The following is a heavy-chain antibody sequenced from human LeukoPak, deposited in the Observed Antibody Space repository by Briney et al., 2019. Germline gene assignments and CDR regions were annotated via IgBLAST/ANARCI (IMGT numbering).Heavy chain of an antibody. Sequence: SETLSPTCTVSGGSISSHYWSWIRQPPGKGLEWIGYIYYSGSTNYNPSLKSRVTISVDTSKNQFSLKLSSVTAADTAVYYCARVAGPNGMDVWGQGTTVTVSS. V-gene: IGHV4-59*08. J-gene: IGHJ6*02. CDR3: ARVAGPNGMDV. D-gene: IGHD2-15*01. CDR2: IYYSGST. CDR1: GGSISSHY.